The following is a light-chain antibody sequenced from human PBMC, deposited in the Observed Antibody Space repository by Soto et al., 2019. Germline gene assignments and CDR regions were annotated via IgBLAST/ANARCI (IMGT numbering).Light chain of an antibody. V-gene: IGLV2-14*01. CDR2: EVS. CDR3: SAYAGSNTFV. CDR1: SSDIGAYIY. Sequence: QSALTQPASVSGSPGQSITISCTGTSSDIGAYIYVSWYQQLPGKAPKVIIFEVSNRPSGVSTRFSGSKSGNTASLTVSGLQADDEADYYCSAYAGSNTFVFGTGTKVTVL. J-gene: IGLJ1*01.